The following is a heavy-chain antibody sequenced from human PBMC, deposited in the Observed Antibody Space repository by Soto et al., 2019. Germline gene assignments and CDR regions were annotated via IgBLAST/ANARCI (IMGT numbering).Heavy chain of an antibody. CDR2: IYPGDSDT. V-gene: IGHV5-51*01. CDR3: ARNRLRQYYYGMDV. J-gene: IGHJ6*02. CDR1: GYSCANYW. Sequence: GESLKISCQGSGYSCANYWVAWVRQMPGKGLEWVGVIYPGDSDTRYSPSFRGQVTISADKSISHVYLQWSSLKASDTAMYYCARNRLRQYYYGMDVWGQGTTVTVSS. D-gene: IGHD3-10*01.